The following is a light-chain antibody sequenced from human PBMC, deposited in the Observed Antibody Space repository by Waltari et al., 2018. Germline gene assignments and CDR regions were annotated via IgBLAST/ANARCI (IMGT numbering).Light chain of an antibody. V-gene: IGLV4-69*01. CDR1: SGHSSNI. J-gene: IGLJ3*02. CDR2: VNSEGSH. CDR3: ETGGHGTWV. Sequence: QLVLTQSPSASASLGASVKLTCTLSSGHSSNIIAWLQQRPERGPRYLMKVNSEGSHSKGDDIPDRFSGSSSGAERYLTISRLQSEDEADYYCETGGHGTWVFGGGTKLTVL.